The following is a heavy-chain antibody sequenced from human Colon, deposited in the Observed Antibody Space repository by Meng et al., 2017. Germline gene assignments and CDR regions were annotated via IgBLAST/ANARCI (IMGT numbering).Heavy chain of an antibody. J-gene: IGHJ3*02. CDR2: MYSSGST. CDR1: GGSISSGDYY. V-gene: IGHV4-30-4*01. Sequence: QVQLQESGPGLVKPSQTLSLTCTVSGGSISSGDYYWSWIRQPPGKGLDWIGYMYSSGSTYYNPSLKSRVTISVGTSKNQFSLKLSSVTAADTAVFHCARRRAARPDAFDIWGQGTMVTVSS. D-gene: IGHD6-6*01. CDR3: ARRRAARPDAFDI.